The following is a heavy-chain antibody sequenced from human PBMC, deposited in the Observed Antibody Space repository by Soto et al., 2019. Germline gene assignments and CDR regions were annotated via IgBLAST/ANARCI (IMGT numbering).Heavy chain of an antibody. CDR1: GFTFSSYG. CDR3: AKDLGPPRGSYPDS. CDR2: ISYDGSHT. Sequence: QEHLVESGGGVVQPGRSLRLSCVASGFTFSSYGMHWVRQTPSKGLEWVSVISYDGSHTYYADSVRGRFTVSRDNSKSTVYLQMNTLRPDDTAVYYCAKDLGPPRGSYPDSWGPGTLVTVSS. J-gene: IGHJ4*02. D-gene: IGHD1-26*01. V-gene: IGHV3-30*18.